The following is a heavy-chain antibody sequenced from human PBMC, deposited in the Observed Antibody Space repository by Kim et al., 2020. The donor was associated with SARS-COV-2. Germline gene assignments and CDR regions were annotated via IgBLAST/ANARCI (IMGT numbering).Heavy chain of an antibody. Sequence: GGSLRLSCAASGFTFSDYYMSWIRQAPGKGLEWVSYISSSGSTIYYADSVKGRFTISRDNAKNSLYLQMNSLRAEDTAVYYCARDDRIWYSSSWEIDYWGQGTLVTVSS. CDR2: ISSSGSTI. J-gene: IGHJ4*02. CDR3: ARDDRIWYSSSWEIDY. CDR1: GFTFSDYY. V-gene: IGHV3-11*01. D-gene: IGHD6-13*01.